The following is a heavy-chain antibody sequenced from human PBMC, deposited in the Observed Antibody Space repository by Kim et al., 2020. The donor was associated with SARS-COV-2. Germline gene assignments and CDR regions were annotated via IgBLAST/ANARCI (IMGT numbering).Heavy chain of an antibody. D-gene: IGHD1-20*01. CDR3: ARVRISGTANFHY. Sequence: YSQKFQGRVTITRDTSASTAYMELSGLRSEDTAVYYCARVRISGTANFHYWGQGTLVTVSS. J-gene: IGHJ4*02. V-gene: IGHV1-3*01.